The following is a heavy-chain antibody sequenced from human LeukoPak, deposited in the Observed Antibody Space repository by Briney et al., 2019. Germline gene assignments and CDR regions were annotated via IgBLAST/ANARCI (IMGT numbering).Heavy chain of an antibody. CDR1: GFTFSSYA. V-gene: IGHV3-23*01. J-gene: IGHJ4*02. Sequence: GGSLRLSCAASGFTFSSYAMSWVRQAPGKGLEWVLAISGSGGSTYYADSVKGRFTISRDNSKNTLYLQMNSLRAEDTAVYYCAESLITMIVVVPRNPFDYWGQGTLVTVSS. CDR3: AESLITMIVVVPRNPFDY. D-gene: IGHD3-22*01. CDR2: ISGSGGST.